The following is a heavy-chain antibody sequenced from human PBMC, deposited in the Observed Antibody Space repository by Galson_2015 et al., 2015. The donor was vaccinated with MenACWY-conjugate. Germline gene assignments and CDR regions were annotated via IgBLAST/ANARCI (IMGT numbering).Heavy chain of an antibody. J-gene: IGHJ4*02. D-gene: IGHD2-21*01. V-gene: IGHV3-11*01. Sequence: SLRLSCAASGFTFSDYYMSWIRQAPGKGLEWISYISITGMTKYYADSVKGRFTISRDNAKNSLYLQMNSLRADDTAVYYCVVGPTRLPARGQGTLVTVS. CDR3: VVGPTRLPA. CDR1: GFTFSDYY. CDR2: ISITGMTK.